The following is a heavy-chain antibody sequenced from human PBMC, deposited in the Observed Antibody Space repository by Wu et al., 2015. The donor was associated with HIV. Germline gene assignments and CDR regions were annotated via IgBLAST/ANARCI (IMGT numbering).Heavy chain of an antibody. CDR1: GGTFSSYA. V-gene: IGHV1-69*12. CDR2: IIPIFGTA. D-gene: IGHD3-3*01. CDR3: ATLLPKSITIFGVVREEGYFDL. J-gene: IGHJ2*01. Sequence: QVQLVQSGAEVKKPGSSVKVSCKASGGTFSSYAISWVRQAPGQGLEWMGGIIPIFGTANYAQKFQGRVTITADESTSTAYMELSSLRSEDTAVYYCATLLPKSITIFGVVREEGYFDLWGRGTLVTVSS.